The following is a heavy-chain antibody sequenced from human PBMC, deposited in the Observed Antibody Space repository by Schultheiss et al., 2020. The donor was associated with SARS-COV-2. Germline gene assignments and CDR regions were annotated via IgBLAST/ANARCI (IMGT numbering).Heavy chain of an antibody. Sequence: GESLKISCAASGFTFSSYAMSWVRQAPGKGLEWVSGISGSGGSTYYADPVKGRFTISRDNSKNTLNLQMNSLRAEDTAVYYCAKDTLVVLAARSNAFDIWGQGTMVTVSS. CDR2: ISGSGGST. CDR1: GFTFSSYA. D-gene: IGHD2-2*01. V-gene: IGHV3-23*01. J-gene: IGHJ3*02. CDR3: AKDTLVVLAARSNAFDI.